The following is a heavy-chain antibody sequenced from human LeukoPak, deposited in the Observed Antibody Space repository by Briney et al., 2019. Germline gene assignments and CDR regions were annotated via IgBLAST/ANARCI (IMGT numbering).Heavy chain of an antibody. CDR3: VGPYSSSPPFDN. Sequence: GGSLRLSCVASGFRFSDYWMSWVRQAPGKGPEWVANIKEDGSERYYVGSVKGRFTISRDNAKKSLYLEMNSLGVEDTALYYCVGPYSSSPPFDNWGQGTLVTVSS. D-gene: IGHD6-13*01. J-gene: IGHJ4*02. V-gene: IGHV3-7*01. CDR1: GFRFSDYW. CDR2: IKEDGSER.